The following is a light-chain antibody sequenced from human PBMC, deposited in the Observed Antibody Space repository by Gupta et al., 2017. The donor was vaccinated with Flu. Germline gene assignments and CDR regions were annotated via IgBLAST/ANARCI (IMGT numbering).Light chain of an antibody. Sequence: SALPQPASVSGSPGQSITISCTGTSSDVGGYNYVSWYQHHPGKAPKLMIYEVINRPSGVSNRFSGSKAGNTASLTXSXRQAEDXADYYCSSDTSSNSLEFGGGTKLTVL. CDR3: SSDTSSNSLE. V-gene: IGLV2-14*01. J-gene: IGLJ3*02. CDR1: SSDVGGYNY. CDR2: EVI.